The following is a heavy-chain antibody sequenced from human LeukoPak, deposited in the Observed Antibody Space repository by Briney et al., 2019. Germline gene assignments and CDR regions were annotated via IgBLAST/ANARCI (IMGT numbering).Heavy chain of an antibody. D-gene: IGHD5-12*01. CDR2: IYYSGST. CDR3: ARATRATPWDYYYTMDV. V-gene: IGHV4-31*03. J-gene: IGHJ6*03. Sequence: SETLPLTCTVSGGSISSGRYYWSWIRQHPGKGLEWIGYIYYSGSTYYNPSLKSRVTISVDTSKNQFSLKLSSVTAADTAVYYCARATRATPWDYYYTMDVWGKGTTVTVSS. CDR1: GGSISSGRYY.